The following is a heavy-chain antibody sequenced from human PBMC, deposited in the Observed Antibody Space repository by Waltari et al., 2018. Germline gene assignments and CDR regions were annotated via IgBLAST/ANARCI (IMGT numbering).Heavy chain of an antibody. V-gene: IGHV1-18*01. CDR2: ISAYNGNT. J-gene: IGHJ6*02. CDR1: GYTFTSYG. Sequence: QVQLVQSGAEVKKPGASVKVSCKASGYTFTSYGISWVRQAPVHGLEWMGWISAYNGNTNYAQKLQGRVTMTTDTSTSTAYMELRSLRSDDTAVYYCARDQIVNKMGATFYYYYGMDVWGQGTTVTVSS. CDR3: ARDQIVNKMGATFYYYYGMDV. D-gene: IGHD1-26*01.